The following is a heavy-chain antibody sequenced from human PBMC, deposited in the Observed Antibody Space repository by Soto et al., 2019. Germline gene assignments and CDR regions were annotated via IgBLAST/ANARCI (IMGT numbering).Heavy chain of an antibody. Sequence: VSGPTLVNPTQTLTLTFTFSVFSLTTRGMGVGWIRQSPGKALEWLALIYWDDDKRYNPSLKTRVTITKDTSKNQVVLSMTNMDPVDTATYYCVHKGKNYNDKSDYEYYFDYWGQGALVTVSS. CDR1: VFSLTTRGMG. CDR3: VHKGKNYNDKSDYEYYFDY. D-gene: IGHD3-22*01. J-gene: IGHJ4*02. CDR2: IYWDDDK. V-gene: IGHV2-5*02.